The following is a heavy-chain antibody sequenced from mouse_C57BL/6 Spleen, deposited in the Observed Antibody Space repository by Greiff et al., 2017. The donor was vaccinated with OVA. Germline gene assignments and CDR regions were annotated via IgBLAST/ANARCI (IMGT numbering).Heavy chain of an antibody. CDR3: ARGAYYSNYVAY. J-gene: IGHJ3*01. V-gene: IGHV3-1*01. Sequence: VKLQESGPGMVKPSQSLSLTCTVTGYSITSGYDWHWIRHFPGNKLEWMGYISYSGSTNYNPSLKSRISITHDTSKTHFFLKLNSVTTEDTATYYCARGAYYSNYVAYWGQGTLVTVSA. CDR2: ISYSGST. D-gene: IGHD2-5*01. CDR1: GYSITSGYD.